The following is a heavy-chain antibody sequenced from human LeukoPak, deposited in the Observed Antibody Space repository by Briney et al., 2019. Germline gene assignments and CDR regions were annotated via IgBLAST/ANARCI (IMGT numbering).Heavy chain of an antibody. CDR1: GGSISSYY. CDR3: ARGYSGSYPN. V-gene: IGHV4-59*01. Sequence: SETLSLTCTVSGGSISSYYWSWIRQPPGKGLEWIGYIYYSGSTNYNPSLKSRVTISVDTSKNQFSLKLSSVTAADTAVYYCARGYSGSYPNWGQGTLVTVSS. D-gene: IGHD1-26*01. J-gene: IGHJ4*02. CDR2: IYYSGST.